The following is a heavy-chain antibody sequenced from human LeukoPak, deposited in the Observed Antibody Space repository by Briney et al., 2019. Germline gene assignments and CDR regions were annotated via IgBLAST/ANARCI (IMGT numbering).Heavy chain of an antibody. Sequence: GGSLRLSCAASGLTFSTSSFHWVRQAPGKGLEWVAFIRQDGSDKYYADSVKGRFISSRDNSKNNVYLQMNSLRIEDSALYYCANDFNWATDYWGQGTLVTVSS. CDR1: GLTFSTSS. CDR2: IRQDGSDK. D-gene: IGHD1-1*01. V-gene: IGHV3-30*02. J-gene: IGHJ4*02. CDR3: ANDFNWATDY.